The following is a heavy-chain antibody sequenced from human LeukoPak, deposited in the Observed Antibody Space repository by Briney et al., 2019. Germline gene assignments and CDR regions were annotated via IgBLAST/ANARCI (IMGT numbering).Heavy chain of an antibody. CDR3: AKGSGIAVAGSLDY. D-gene: IGHD6-19*01. Sequence: PGGSLRLSCAASGFTFSSYSMNWVRQAPGKGLEWVSYISSSSSTIYYADSVKGRFTISRDNSKSTLYLQMNSLRAEDTAVYYCAKGSGIAVAGSLDYWGQGTLVTVSS. J-gene: IGHJ4*02. CDR2: ISSSSSTI. V-gene: IGHV3-48*01. CDR1: GFTFSSYS.